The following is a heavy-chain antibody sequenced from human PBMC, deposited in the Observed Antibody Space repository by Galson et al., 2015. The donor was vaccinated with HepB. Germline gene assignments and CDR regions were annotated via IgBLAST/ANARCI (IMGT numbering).Heavy chain of an antibody. D-gene: IGHD6-6*01. CDR2: IYPGDSDT. V-gene: IGHV5-51*01. CDR3: ARQRGGPSIAARPDWYFDL. CDR1: GYSFTSYW. J-gene: IGHJ2*01. Sequence: QSGAEVKKPGESLKISCKGSGYSFTSYWIGWVRQMPGKGLEWMGIIYPGDSDTRYSPSFQGQVTISADKSISTAYLQWSSLKASDTAMYYCARQRGGPSIAARPDWYFDLWGRGTLVTVSS.